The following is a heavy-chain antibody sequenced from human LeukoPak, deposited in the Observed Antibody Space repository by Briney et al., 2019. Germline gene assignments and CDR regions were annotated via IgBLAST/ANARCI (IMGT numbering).Heavy chain of an antibody. V-gene: IGHV3-23*01. Sequence: PGASLRLSCVASGFTFSSYAMSWVRQAPGKGLEWVSAISGSGGSTYYADSVKGRFTISRDNSKNTLYLQMNSLRAEDTAVYYSAKVGYGSGSSGFDYWGQGTLVTVSS. CDR2: ISGSGGST. CDR3: AKVGYGSGSSGFDY. CDR1: GFTFSSYA. J-gene: IGHJ4*02. D-gene: IGHD3-10*01.